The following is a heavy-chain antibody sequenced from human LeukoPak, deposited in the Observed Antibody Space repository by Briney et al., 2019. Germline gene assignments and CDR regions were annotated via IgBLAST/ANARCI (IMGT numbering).Heavy chain of an antibody. CDR1: GSTFISYL. CDR3: VKISGTKGGDYDY. D-gene: IGHD1-26*01. CDR2: ISYDGREE. V-gene: IGHV3-30*18. Sequence: GGSLRLSCEASGSTFISYLIHWARQAPGKGLEWVALISYDGREEFYANPVKGRFTISRDNPKKTVHLQMNNLRAGDTAVYYCVKISGTKGGDYDYWGKGTLVTVSS. J-gene: IGHJ4*02.